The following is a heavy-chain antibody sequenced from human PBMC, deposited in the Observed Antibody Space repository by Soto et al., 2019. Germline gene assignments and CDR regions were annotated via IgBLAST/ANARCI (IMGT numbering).Heavy chain of an antibody. CDR2: ISGSGGST. D-gene: IGHD4-17*01. CDR1: GFTFSSYA. J-gene: IGHJ4*02. Sequence: EVQLLESGGGLVQPGGSLRLSCAASGFTFSSYAMSWVRQAPGKGLEWVSAISGSGGSTYYADSVKGRFTISRDNSKNTLYLQMNSLRAEDTAVYYCANQSRGTVTNLDYWGQGTLVTVSS. V-gene: IGHV3-23*01. CDR3: ANQSRGTVTNLDY.